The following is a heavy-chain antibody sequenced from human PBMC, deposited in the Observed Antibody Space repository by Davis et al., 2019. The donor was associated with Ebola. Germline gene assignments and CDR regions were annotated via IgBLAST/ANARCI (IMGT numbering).Heavy chain of an antibody. CDR1: GLIVSDHY. CDR3: MKDSPDFYDGSGYFRIGDY. CDR2: IYRDGRT. Sequence: GESLKISCAASGLIVSDHYMSWVRQAPGKGPEWVSVIYRDGRTYYAGSVKGRFTISRDNSKNTVDLQMNSLTAEDTAVYYCMKDSPDFYDGSGYFRIGDYWGQGTLVTVTS. D-gene: IGHD3-22*01. V-gene: IGHV3-53*01. J-gene: IGHJ4*02.